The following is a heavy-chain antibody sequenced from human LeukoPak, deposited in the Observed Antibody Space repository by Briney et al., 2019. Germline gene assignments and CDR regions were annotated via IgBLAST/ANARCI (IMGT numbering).Heavy chain of an antibody. V-gene: IGHV3-23*01. CDR1: GFTFSSYA. CDR2: ISGSGGST. Sequence: PGGSLRLSCAASGFTFSSYAMSWVRQAPGQGLEWVSAISGSGGSTYYADSVKGRFTISRDNSKDTLYLQMNSLRAEDTAVYYCAKTSNYGSGSYRIGYYFDYWGQGTLVTVSS. CDR3: AKTSNYGSGSYRIGYYFDY. J-gene: IGHJ4*02. D-gene: IGHD3-10*01.